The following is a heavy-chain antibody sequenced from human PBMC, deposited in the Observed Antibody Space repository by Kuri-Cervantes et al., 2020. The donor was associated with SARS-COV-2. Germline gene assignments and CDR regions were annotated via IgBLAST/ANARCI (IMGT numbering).Heavy chain of an antibody. CDR1: GFTFRDYY. CDR3: ARTGLPGWYYYYGMDV. D-gene: IGHD2-15*01. Sequence: LSLTCAASGFTFRDYYMSWIRQAPGKGLEWVSYISSSGSTIYYADSVKGRFTISRDNAKNSLYLQMNSLRAEDTAVYYCARTGLPGWYYYYGMDVWGQGTTVTVSS. J-gene: IGHJ6*02. CDR2: ISSSGSTI. V-gene: IGHV3-11*01.